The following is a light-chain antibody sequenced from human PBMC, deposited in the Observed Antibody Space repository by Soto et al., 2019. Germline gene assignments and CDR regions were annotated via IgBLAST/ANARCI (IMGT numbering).Light chain of an antibody. J-gene: IGLJ2*01. CDR1: SSNIGAGYD. Sequence: QSVLTQPPSVSGAPGQRVTISCTGSSSNIGAGYDVHWYQQLPGTAPKLLIYGNSNRPSGVPDRFSGSKSGTSASLAITGLQAEDEGDYYCQSYDSSLRVVFGGGTKVTVL. CDR2: GNS. CDR3: QSYDSSLRVV. V-gene: IGLV1-40*01.